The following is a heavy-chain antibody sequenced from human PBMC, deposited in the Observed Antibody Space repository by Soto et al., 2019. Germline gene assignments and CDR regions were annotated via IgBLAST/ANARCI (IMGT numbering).Heavy chain of an antibody. D-gene: IGHD3-10*01. CDR3: AASGSNGQFDY. J-gene: IGHJ4*02. CDR2: INHSGST. V-gene: IGHV4-34*01. CDR1: GGSFSGYY. Sequence: PSETLSLTCAVYGGSFSGYYWTWIRQPPGTGLEWIGEINHSGSTNYNPSLKSRVTISVDTSKNQFSLKLTSVTAADTAVYYCAASGSNGQFDYWAQGTLVTVSS.